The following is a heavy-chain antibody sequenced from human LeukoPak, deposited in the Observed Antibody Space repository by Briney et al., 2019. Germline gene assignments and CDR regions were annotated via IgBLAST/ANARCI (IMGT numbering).Heavy chain of an antibody. CDR1: GGSISNNY. J-gene: IGHJ5*02. CDR3: ARVPGHNWAPNWFDP. Sequence: SETLSLTCTVSGGSISNNYWSWFRQPPGKGLEWIGYIYYSGSTNYNPSLKSRVTISVDTSKSQFSLKLSSVTAADTAVYYCARVPGHNWAPNWFDPWGQGTLVTVSS. V-gene: IGHV4-59*12. CDR2: IYYSGST. D-gene: IGHD1-20*01.